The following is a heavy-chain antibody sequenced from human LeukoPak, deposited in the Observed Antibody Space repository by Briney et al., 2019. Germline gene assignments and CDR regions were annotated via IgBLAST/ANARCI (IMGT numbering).Heavy chain of an antibody. CDR1: GYTFSNNW. V-gene: IGHV5-51*01. CDR3: ARPSAGSHFHLDS. Sequence: RGEALKISCKGSGYTFSNNWIGWVRQMHGKGLELMGIIYPGDSQTRYSPSFQGQVTISADKSISTAYLQWSSLKASDIAMYYCARPSAGSHFHLDSRGQGTLVTVSS. D-gene: IGHD1-26*01. J-gene: IGHJ4*02. CDR2: IYPGDSQT.